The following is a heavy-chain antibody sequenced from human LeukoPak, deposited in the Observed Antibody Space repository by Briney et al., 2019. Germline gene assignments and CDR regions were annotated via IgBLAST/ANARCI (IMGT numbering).Heavy chain of an antibody. CDR1: GFTFSSYA. CDR2: ISGTGRT. CDR3: AREPSITMVRGVSRRDFDS. Sequence: GGSLRLSCAASGFTFSSYAMSWVRQAPGRGLEWVSTISGTGRTYYADSVKGRFTISRDNSKNTLYLQMNSLRAEDTAVYYCAREPSITMVRGVSRRDFDSCGQGTLVTVSS. J-gene: IGHJ4*02. D-gene: IGHD3-10*01. V-gene: IGHV3-23*01.